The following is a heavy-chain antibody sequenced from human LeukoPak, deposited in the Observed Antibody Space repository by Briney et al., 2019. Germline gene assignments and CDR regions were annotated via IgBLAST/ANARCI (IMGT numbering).Heavy chain of an antibody. CDR1: GFTFSSYG. Sequence: GRSLRLSCAASGFTFSSYGMHWVRQAPGKGLEWVGVISYDGSNKYYADSVKGRFTISRDNSKNTLYLQMNTLRAEDTAVYYCAKHRGYSYGSLGMDVWGQGTTVTVSS. CDR2: ISYDGSNK. CDR3: AKHRGYSYGSLGMDV. V-gene: IGHV3-30*18. J-gene: IGHJ6*02. D-gene: IGHD5-18*01.